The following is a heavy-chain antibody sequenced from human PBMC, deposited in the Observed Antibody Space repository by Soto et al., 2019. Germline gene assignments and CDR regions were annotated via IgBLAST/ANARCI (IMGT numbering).Heavy chain of an antibody. J-gene: IGHJ5*02. Sequence: QEQLVQSAAEVKKPGASVKVSCMTSGYTFNDYEINWVRHATGQGLEWIGWMNPNSGETGYAQRFQGRVTMTTSSSLNTAYLELSSLTSDDTAVHYCARIAMPARPRWYNWFDPWGQGTLVTVSS. V-gene: IGHV1-8*02. CDR2: MNPNSGET. CDR3: ARIAMPARPRWYNWFDP. D-gene: IGHD2-2*01. CDR1: GYTFNDYE.